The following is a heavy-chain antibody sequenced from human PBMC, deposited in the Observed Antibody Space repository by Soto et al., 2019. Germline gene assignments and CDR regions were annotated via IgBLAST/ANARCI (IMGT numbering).Heavy chain of an antibody. V-gene: IGHV1-18*04. Sequence: ASVKVSCKASGYTFTSYGISWVRQAPGQGLEWMGWISAYNGNTNYAQKLQGRVTITADESTSTAYMELSSLRSEDTAVYYCARDSPNCGADCYCDYWGQGTVVTVSS. CDR3: ARDSPNCGADCYCDY. J-gene: IGHJ4*02. CDR2: ISAYNGNT. D-gene: IGHD2-21*02. CDR1: GYTFTSYG.